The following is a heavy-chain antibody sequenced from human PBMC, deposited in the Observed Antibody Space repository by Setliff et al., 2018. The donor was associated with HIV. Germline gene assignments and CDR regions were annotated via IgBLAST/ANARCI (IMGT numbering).Heavy chain of an antibody. D-gene: IGHD1-26*01. CDR1: GYSFSGYY. CDR3: AVASIVSTARWNH. V-gene: IGHV1-2*02. J-gene: IGHJ1*01. Sequence: GASVKVSCKASGYSFSGYYLHWVRRAPGQGLEWMGWINPNSGATNYAQNFQGRATMTRDTSISTAYMDLSSLTSDDTAVYYCAVASIVSTARWNHWGRGTLVTVPQ. CDR2: INPNSGAT.